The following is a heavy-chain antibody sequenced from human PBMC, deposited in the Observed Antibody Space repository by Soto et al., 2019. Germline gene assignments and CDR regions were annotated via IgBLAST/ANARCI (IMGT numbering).Heavy chain of an antibody. V-gene: IGHV1-69*06. CDR3: ASYPWSFDGYYAYFDY. CDR1: GGTFSSYA. Sequence: SVKVSCKASGGTFSSYAISWVRQAPGQGLEWMGGIISIFGTANYAHKFQGRVTITADKSTSTAYMELSSLRSEDTAVYYCASYPWSFDGYYAYFDYWGQGTLVTVSS. D-gene: IGHD3-3*01. CDR2: IISIFGTA. J-gene: IGHJ4*02.